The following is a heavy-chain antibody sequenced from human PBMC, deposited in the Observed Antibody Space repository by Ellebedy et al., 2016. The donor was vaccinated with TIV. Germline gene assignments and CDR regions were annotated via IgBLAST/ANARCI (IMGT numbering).Heavy chain of an antibody. CDR3: ARGMVAAASYGMDV. J-gene: IGHJ6*02. CDR2: IYSGGST. D-gene: IGHD6-25*01. Sequence: PGGSLRFSCAASGFTVSSNYMSWVRQAPGKGLEWVSVIYSGGSTYYADSVKGRFTISRDNSKNTVYLQMNSLRAEDTAVYHCARGMVAAASYGMDVWGQGTTVTVS. CDR1: GFTVSSNY. V-gene: IGHV3-53*01.